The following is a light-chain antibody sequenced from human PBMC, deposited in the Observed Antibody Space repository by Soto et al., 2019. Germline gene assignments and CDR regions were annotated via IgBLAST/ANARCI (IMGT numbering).Light chain of an antibody. CDR3: QQSDSTTYT. CDR2: DAS. CDR1: QTISTY. Sequence: DIQMTQSPSSLSASVGDRVTITCRASQTISTYLNWYQQKPGKAPRLLIDDASRLLSGVTSRFSGSRSGTDFTLAIASLQPEDLSTDYCQQSDSTTYTFGQGTKVEI. J-gene: IGKJ2*01. V-gene: IGKV1-39*01.